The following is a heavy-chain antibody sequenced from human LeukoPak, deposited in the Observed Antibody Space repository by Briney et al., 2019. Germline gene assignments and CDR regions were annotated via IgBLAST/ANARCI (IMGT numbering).Heavy chain of an antibody. J-gene: IGHJ4*02. CDR3: ARDPVGYYFDY. V-gene: IGHV3-21*01. CDR1: GSTFRSYS. Sequence: GGSLRLSCGASGSTFRSYSMNWVRQAPGKGLEWVSSIGSGSTYIYYADSVKGRFTISRDNAKNSLYLQMNSLRAEDTAVYFCARDPVGYYFDYWGQGTLVTVSS. D-gene: IGHD3-10*01. CDR2: IGSGSTYI.